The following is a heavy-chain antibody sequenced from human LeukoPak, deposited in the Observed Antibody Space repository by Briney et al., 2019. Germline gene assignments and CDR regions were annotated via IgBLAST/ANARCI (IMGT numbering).Heavy chain of an antibody. CDR2: IYYSGST. D-gene: IGHD2-15*01. J-gene: IGHJ4*02. Sequence: PGGSLRLSCAASGFTVSSNYMSWVRQPPGKGLEWIGSIYYSGSTYYNPSLKSRVTISVDTSKNQFSLKLSSVTAADTAVYYCARLAIVVVVAATSVPDYWGQGTLVTVSS. V-gene: IGHV4-39*01. CDR1: GFTVSSNY. CDR3: ARLAIVVVVAATSVPDY.